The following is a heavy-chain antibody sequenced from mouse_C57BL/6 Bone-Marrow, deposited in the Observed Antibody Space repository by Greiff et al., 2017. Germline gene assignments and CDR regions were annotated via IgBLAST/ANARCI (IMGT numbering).Heavy chain of an antibody. J-gene: IGHJ2*01. V-gene: IGHV5-17*01. CDR1: VFTFSDYG. D-gene: IGHD4-1*02. Sequence: EVKLMESGGGLVKPGGSLKLSCAASVFTFSDYGMHWVRQAPEQGLEWVAYISTGSSTIYYADTVKGRFTISRDNAKNTLFLRMTSLRSEDTAMYYCASGTSTAYYFDYWGQGTTLTVAS. CDR2: ISTGSSTI. CDR3: ASGTSTAYYFDY.